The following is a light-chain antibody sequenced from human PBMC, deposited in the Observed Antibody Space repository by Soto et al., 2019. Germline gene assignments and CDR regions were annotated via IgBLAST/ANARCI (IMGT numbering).Light chain of an antibody. CDR1: QSINRW. V-gene: IGKV1-5*03. Sequence: IRMTQSPSSFSASTGDRVTITCRASQSINRWLAWYQQKPGKAPKLLIYKASTLESGVPSRFSGGGIGTEFSLSISSLQPDDFATYYCQQYSTYPYIFGQGTKVDI. J-gene: IGKJ2*01. CDR3: QQYSTYPYI. CDR2: KAS.